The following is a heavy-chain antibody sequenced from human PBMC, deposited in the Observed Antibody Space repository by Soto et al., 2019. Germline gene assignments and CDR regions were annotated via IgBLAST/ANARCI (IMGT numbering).Heavy chain of an antibody. CDR1: GGSFSGYY. D-gene: IGHD3-22*01. CDR3: AREGYDSSGYSSRDNWLDP. V-gene: IGHV4-34*01. Sequence: PSETLSLTCAVYGGSFSGYYWSWIRQPPGKGLEWIGEINHSGSTNYNPSLKSRVTISVDTSKNQFSLKLSSVTAADTAVYYCAREGYDSSGYSSRDNWLDPWGQGT. CDR2: INHSGST. J-gene: IGHJ5*02.